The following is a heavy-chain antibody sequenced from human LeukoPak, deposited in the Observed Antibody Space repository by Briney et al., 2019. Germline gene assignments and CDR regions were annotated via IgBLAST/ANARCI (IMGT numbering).Heavy chain of an antibody. D-gene: IGHD2-2*01. Sequence: PSQTLSLTCSVSGGSVSSTAYYWSWIRQPPGKALEWIGYTYHSGSTYYNPSLKSRVTISVDTSKNQFSLKLSSVTAADTAVYYCARLLVPAAGYFDYWGQGTLVTVSS. CDR3: ARLLVPAAGYFDY. CDR1: GGSVSSTAYY. CDR2: TYHSGST. J-gene: IGHJ4*02. V-gene: IGHV4-30-2*05.